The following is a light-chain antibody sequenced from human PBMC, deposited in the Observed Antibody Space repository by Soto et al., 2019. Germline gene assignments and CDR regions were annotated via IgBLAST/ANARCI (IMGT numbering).Light chain of an antibody. CDR2: DVS. CDR1: SRDVGFSDY. CDR3: SSYTSSSTDV. J-gene: IGLJ1*01. Sequence: QSVLTQPASVSGSPGQSITISCTGTSRDVGFSDYVFWYQQYPGKPPKLMISDVSNRPSGVSDRFSGSKSGNTASLTISGLQADDEAEYYCSSYTSSSTDVFGTGTKLTVL. V-gene: IGLV2-14*01.